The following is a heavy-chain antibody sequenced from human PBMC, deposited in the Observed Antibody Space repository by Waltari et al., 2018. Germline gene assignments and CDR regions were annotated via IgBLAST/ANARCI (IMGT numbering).Heavy chain of an antibody. V-gene: IGHV1-8*01. D-gene: IGHD3-3*01. CDR1: GYTFTSYD. J-gene: IGHJ6*02. CDR2: RNPNSGNT. CDR3: AHGQAIFGVAYYYGMDV. Sequence: QVQLVQSGAEVKKPGASVKVSCKASGYTFTSYDINWVRQATGQGLEWMGWRNPNSGNTGYAQKFQGRLTITKDTSKNQVVLTMTNMDPVDTATYYCAHGQAIFGVAYYYGMDVWGQGTTVTVSS.